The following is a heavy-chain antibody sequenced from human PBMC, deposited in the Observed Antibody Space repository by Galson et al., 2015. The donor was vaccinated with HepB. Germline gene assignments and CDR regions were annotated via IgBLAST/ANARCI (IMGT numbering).Heavy chain of an antibody. D-gene: IGHD7-27*01. Sequence: SLRLSCAASGFTFRNYAMHWVRQPPGKGLEWVAVISYEGNNKYYADSVKGRFTISRDNFKNILHLQMNSLRPEDTAVYYCATSKWGFDALDIWGQGTMVTVSS. J-gene: IGHJ3*02. CDR2: ISYEGNNK. CDR1: GFTFRNYA. V-gene: IGHV3-30-3*01. CDR3: ATSKWGFDALDI.